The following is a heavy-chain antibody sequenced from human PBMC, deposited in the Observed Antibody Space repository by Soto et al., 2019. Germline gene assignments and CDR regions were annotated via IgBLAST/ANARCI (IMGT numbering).Heavy chain of an antibody. CDR2: IFSNDEK. V-gene: IGHV2-26*01. CDR1: GFSLSNGKVG. J-gene: IGHJ6*03. CDR3: ARILFGRSVAGGYFYMDV. Sequence: HVTLKESGPVLVNPTETLTLTCTVSGFSLSNGKVGVSWIRQPPGTALEWLAHIFSNDEKSYRTSLKSRLTISEDTSKSQVVLTMTNVDPVDTATYYCARILFGRSVAGGYFYMDVWGKGTTVTVSS. D-gene: IGHD6-19*01.